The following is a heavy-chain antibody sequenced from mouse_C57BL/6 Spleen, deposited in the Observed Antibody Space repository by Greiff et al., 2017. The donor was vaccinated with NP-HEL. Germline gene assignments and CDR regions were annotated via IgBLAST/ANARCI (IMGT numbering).Heavy chain of an antibody. Sequence: EVQVVESGGGLVQSGRSLRLSCATSGFTFSDFYMEWVRQAPGKGLEWIAASRNKANDYTTEYSASVKGRFIVSRDTSQSILYLQMNALRAEDTAIYYCARDAHYYGSSYGYFDVWGTGTTVTVSS. CDR3: ARDAHYYGSSYGYFDV. CDR2: SRNKANDYTT. J-gene: IGHJ1*03. CDR1: GFTFSDFY. D-gene: IGHD1-1*01. V-gene: IGHV7-1*01.